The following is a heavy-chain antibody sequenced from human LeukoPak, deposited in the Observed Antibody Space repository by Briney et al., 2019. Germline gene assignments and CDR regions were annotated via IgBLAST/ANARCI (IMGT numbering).Heavy chain of an antibody. CDR1: GFTFSSYA. V-gene: IGHV3-30-3*01. D-gene: IGHD3-10*01. CDR2: ISYDGSNK. CDR3: ARGDYYGSGPQGH. Sequence: GGSLRLSCAASGFTFSSYAMHWVRQAPGKGLEWVAVISYDGSNKYYADSVKGRFTISRDNSKNTLYLQMNSLRAEDTAVYYCARGDYYGSGPQGHWGQGTLVTVSS. J-gene: IGHJ4*02.